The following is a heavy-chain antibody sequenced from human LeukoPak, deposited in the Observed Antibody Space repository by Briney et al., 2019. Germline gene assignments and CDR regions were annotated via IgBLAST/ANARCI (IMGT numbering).Heavy chain of an antibody. CDR1: GGSIRSYY. D-gene: IGHD5-12*01. CDR3: AGGTTAYDSYY. V-gene: IGHV4-59*01. Sequence: SETLSLTCTVSGGSIRSYYWSWIRQPPGKGLEWIGYIYYSGSTNYNPSLKSRVTISVDTSKNQFSLKLSSVTAADTAVYYCAGGTTAYDSYYWGQGTLVTVSS. J-gene: IGHJ4*02. CDR2: IYYSGST.